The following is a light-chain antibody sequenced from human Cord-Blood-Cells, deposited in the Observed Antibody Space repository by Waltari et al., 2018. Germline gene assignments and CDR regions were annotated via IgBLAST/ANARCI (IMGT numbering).Light chain of an antibody. V-gene: IGKV1-5*01. CDR1: QSISSW. CDR3: QQYNSYT. CDR2: VAS. Sequence: DIQMTQSPSTPSASVGDRVTITCRASQSISSWLAWYQQKPGKAPKLLIYVASSLESGVPSRFSGSGSGTEFTLTISSLQPDDFATYYCQQYNSYTFGQGTKLEIK. J-gene: IGKJ2*01.